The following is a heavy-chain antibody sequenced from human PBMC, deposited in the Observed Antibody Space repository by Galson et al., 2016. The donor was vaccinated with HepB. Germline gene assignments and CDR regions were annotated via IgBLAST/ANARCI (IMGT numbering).Heavy chain of an antibody. V-gene: IGHV4-59*12. CDR3: ARDWKY. J-gene: IGHJ4*02. CDR2: ISHSGTT. CDR1: GGSIRPYF. D-gene: IGHD1-1*01. Sequence: ETLSLTCVVSGGSIRPYFWSWVRRSSGKGLEWIGYISHSGTTSYNPSLKNRVTMSIDPSNNQFSLRLTSMTAADTAIYYCARDWKYWGRGIQVAVSS.